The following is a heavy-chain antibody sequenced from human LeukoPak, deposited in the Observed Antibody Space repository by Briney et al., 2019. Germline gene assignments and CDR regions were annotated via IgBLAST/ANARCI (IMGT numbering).Heavy chain of an antibody. V-gene: IGHV4-59*01. CDR1: GGSISSYY. D-gene: IGHD3-3*01. CDR3: ARSGRFPESHFDY. Sequence: SETLSLTCTVSGGSISSYYWSWIRQPPGKGLEWIGYIYYSGSTNYNPSLKSRVTISVDTSKNQFSLKLSSVTAADTAVYHCARSGRFPESHFDYWGQGTLVTVSS. J-gene: IGHJ4*02. CDR2: IYYSGST.